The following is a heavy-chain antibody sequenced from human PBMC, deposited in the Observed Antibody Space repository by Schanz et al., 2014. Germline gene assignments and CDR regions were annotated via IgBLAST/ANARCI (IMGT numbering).Heavy chain of an antibody. J-gene: IGHJ3*01. V-gene: IGHV3-23*04. D-gene: IGHD3-10*01. CDR3: ARVEGSSGSASSYRALNV. CDR2: LSAGADRI. Sequence: EVQLVESGGGLVQPGGSLRISCAASGFTVSTHFLSWVRQAPGKGLEWVSALSAGADRIYYANSVKGRFTVTRDNSKNTLYLQMNTLRAEDTAIYYCARVEGSSGSASSYRALNVWGQGTTVTVSS. CDR1: GFTVSTHF.